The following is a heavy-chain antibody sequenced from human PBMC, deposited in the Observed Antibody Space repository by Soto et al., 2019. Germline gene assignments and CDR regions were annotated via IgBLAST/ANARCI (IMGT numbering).Heavy chain of an antibody. CDR2: ISYDGSNK. J-gene: IGHJ6*02. CDR3: AKDSRVVVTAIQYYYYYGMDV. D-gene: IGHD2-21*02. V-gene: IGHV3-30*18. Sequence: PGGSLRLSCAASGFTFSSYGMHWVRQAPGKGLEWVAVISYDGSNKYYADSVKGRFTISRDKSRNTLYLQMNSLRAEDTAVYYCAKDSRVVVTAIQYYYYYGMDVWGQGTTVTVSS. CDR1: GFTFSSYG.